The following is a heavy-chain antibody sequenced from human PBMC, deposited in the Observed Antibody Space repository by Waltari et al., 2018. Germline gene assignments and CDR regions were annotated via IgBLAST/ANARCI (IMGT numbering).Heavy chain of an antibody. CDR2: ISTTGSYI. J-gene: IGHJ6*02. CDR3: AREGYYENYFYPYDRRYYYSLDV. Sequence: EVRLVESGGGLVKPGGSLRLSCAASGFTISGHTMNWVRQAPGKGLEWVSCISTTGSYIYDADSMKGRFTIARDNAKNSVFLQMSSVGAEDTAVYYCAREGYYENYFYPYDRRYYYSLDVWGQGTTVTVSS. CDR1: GFTISGHT. D-gene: IGHD3-22*01. V-gene: IGHV3-21*06.